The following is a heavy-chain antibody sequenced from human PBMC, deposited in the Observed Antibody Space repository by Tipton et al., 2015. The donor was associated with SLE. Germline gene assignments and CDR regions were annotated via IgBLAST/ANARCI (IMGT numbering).Heavy chain of an antibody. CDR1: GGSISSGGYS. V-gene: IGHV4-30-2*01. CDR3: AKDSGDYDFGQDP. J-gene: IGHJ5*02. Sequence: TLSLTCAVSGGSISSGGYSWNWIRQPPGKGLEWIGYIYHSGSTSYNPSLKSRVSISIDTSKNQFSLKLSSVTAADTAVYYCAKDSGDYDFGQDPWGRGTLVTVSS. CDR2: IYHSGST. D-gene: IGHD3-3*01.